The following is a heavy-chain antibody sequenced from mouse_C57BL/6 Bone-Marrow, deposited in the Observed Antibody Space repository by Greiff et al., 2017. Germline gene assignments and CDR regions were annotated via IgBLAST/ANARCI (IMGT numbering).Heavy chain of an antibody. CDR2: INPNNGGT. D-gene: IGHD1-1*01. J-gene: IGHJ2*01. CDR1: GYTFTDYY. Sequence: EVQLQQSGPELVKPGASVKISCKASGYTFTDYYMNWVKQSHGKSLEWIGDINPNNGGTSYNQKFKGKATLTVDKSSSTAYMELRSLTSEDSAVYYCARGRYYGSSYWGQGTTLTVSS. V-gene: IGHV1-26*01. CDR3: ARGRYYGSSY.